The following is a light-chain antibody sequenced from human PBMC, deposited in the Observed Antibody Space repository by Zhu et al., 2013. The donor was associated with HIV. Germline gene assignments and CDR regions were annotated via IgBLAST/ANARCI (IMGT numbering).Light chain of an antibody. J-gene: IGKJ1*01. CDR3: QQYRFSPGT. CDR2: GAS. CDR1: QSVSSTY. Sequence: ELVLTQSPGTLSLSPGERATLSCRASQSVSSTYLAWYQQKPGQAPRLLIYGASSRATGIPDRFSGSGSGADFTLTVSRLEPEDFAVYYCQQYRFSPGTFGQGTQVEIK. V-gene: IGKV3-20*01.